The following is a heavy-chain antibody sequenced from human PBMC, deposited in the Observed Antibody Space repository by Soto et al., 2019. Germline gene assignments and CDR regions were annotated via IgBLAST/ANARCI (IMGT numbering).Heavy chain of an antibody. CDR3: ATVISYYDSSGFYPYVDF. CDR2: IYYSGST. CDR1: GGSISSGGYS. Sequence: SETLSLTCAVSGGSISSGGYSWSWIRQPPGKGLEWIGYIYYSGSTNYNPSLKSRVTISVGTSKNQFSLKLSSVTAADTAVYYCATVISYYDSSGFYPYVDFWGQGPLVTVS. J-gene: IGHJ4*02. D-gene: IGHD3-22*01. V-gene: IGHV4-61*08.